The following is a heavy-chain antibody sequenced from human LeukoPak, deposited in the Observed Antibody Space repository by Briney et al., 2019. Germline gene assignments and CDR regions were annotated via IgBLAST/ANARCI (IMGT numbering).Heavy chain of an antibody. D-gene: IGHD3-9*01. J-gene: IGHJ4*02. CDR3: AKWGDYDILTGYYDSDY. V-gene: IGHV3-23*01. Sequence: GGSLRLSCAASGFTFSNYAMSWVRQAPGKGLEWVSAVSGRDDSTYYADSVKGRFTVSRDTSKNTLYLQMNSLRAEDTAVYYCAKWGDYDILTGYYDSDYWGQGTLVTVSS. CDR1: GFTFSNYA. CDR2: VSGRDDST.